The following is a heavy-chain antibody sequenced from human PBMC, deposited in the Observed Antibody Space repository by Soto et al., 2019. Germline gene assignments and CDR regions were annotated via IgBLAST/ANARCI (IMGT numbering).Heavy chain of an antibody. Sequence: GGSLRLSCAASGITFSDYSMNWVRQAPGKGLEWVSAISGSSSSTYYADSVKGRFTISRDNAKNSLYLQMNSLRAEDTAVYYCARDPLAVAGTFDYWGQGTLVTVSS. CDR3: ARDPLAVAGTFDY. D-gene: IGHD6-19*01. V-gene: IGHV3-21*01. J-gene: IGHJ4*02. CDR1: GITFSDYS. CDR2: ISGSSSST.